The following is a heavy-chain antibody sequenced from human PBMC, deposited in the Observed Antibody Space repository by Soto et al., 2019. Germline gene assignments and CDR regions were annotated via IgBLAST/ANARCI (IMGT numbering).Heavy chain of an antibody. CDR2: IYYSGST. J-gene: IGHJ5*02. Sequence: SETLSLTCTVSGGSISSGDYYWSWIRQPPGKGLEWIGYIYYSGSTYYNPSLKSRVTISVDTSKNQFSLKLSSVTAADTAVYYCARDITRASGWFDPWGQGTLVTVSS. CDR3: ARDITRASGWFDP. CDR1: GGSISSGDYY. V-gene: IGHV4-30-4*01. D-gene: IGHD3-10*01.